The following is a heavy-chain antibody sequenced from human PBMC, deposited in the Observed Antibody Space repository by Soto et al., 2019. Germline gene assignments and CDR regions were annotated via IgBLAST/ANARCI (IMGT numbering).Heavy chain of an antibody. Sequence: QVQLVESGGGVVQPGRSLRLSCAASGFTFSSYAMHWVRQAPGKGLEWVAVISYDGSNKYYADSVKGRFTISRDNSKNPLYLQRNSLRAGDTAVYYCARDDGDVDIVATAKFNYWGQGTLVTVSS. CDR3: ARDDGDVDIVATAKFNY. D-gene: IGHD5-12*01. J-gene: IGHJ4*02. V-gene: IGHV3-30-3*01. CDR2: ISYDGSNK. CDR1: GFTFSSYA.